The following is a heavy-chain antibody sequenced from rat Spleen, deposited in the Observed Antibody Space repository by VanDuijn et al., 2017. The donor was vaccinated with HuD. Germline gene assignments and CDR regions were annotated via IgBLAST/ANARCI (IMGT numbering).Heavy chain of an antibody. D-gene: IGHD1-1*01. CDR3: ARHPDYSNYFDY. Sequence: EVQLVESGGDLVQPGRSLRLSCAASGFTFSDYNMAWVRQAPKKGLEWVTAISYDGTTTYYRDSVKGRFTVSRDNAKSTLYLQMDSLRSEDTATYYCARHPDYSNYFDYWGQGVMVTVSS. CDR1: GFTFSDYN. CDR2: ISYDGTTT. J-gene: IGHJ2*01. V-gene: IGHV5-7*01.